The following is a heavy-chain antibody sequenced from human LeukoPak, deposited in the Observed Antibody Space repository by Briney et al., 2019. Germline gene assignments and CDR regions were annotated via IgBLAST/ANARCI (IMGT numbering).Heavy chain of an antibody. CDR2: INPNSGGA. CDR1: GYTFTGYY. CDR3: ARGFNSGSYYDYFQH. V-gene: IGHV1-2*02. D-gene: IGHD1-26*01. Sequence: ASVKVSCKASGYTFTGYYMHWVRQAPGQGLEWMGWINPNSGGAIYAQKFQGRVTMTRDTSISTAYMELSRLRSDDTAVYYCARGFNSGSYYDYFQHWGQGTLVTVSS. J-gene: IGHJ1*01.